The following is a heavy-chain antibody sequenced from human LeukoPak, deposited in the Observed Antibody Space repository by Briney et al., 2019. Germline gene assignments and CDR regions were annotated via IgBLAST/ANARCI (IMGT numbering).Heavy chain of an antibody. J-gene: IGHJ6*02. V-gene: IGHV4-34*01. CDR1: GGSFSANY. CDR3: AKVSGGGLYYDGMDV. Sequence: SETLSLTCGVYGGSFSANYWSWVRQPPGKGLEWNGEIYHSGSTNYNPSLKSRVTISVDTSKNQFSLKLSSVTAADTAVHYCAKVSGGGLYYDGMDVWGQGTTVTVSS. D-gene: IGHD1-14*01. CDR2: IYHSGST.